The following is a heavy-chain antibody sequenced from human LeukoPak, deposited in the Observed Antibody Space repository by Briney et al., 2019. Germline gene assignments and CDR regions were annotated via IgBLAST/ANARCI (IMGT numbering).Heavy chain of an antibody. CDR3: ARQEDCSGGSCYSFIWFDT. CDR2: IIPIFGIA. Sequence: PVKVSCKASGGTYSSYAISWVRQAPGQGLEWRGRIIPIFGIANYAQKVQGRVTITADKATSTAYMDLSSMRSEDTAVYYCARQEDCSGGSCYSFIWFDTWGQGTLVTVSS. J-gene: IGHJ5*02. D-gene: IGHD2-15*01. V-gene: IGHV1-69*04. CDR1: GGTYSSYA.